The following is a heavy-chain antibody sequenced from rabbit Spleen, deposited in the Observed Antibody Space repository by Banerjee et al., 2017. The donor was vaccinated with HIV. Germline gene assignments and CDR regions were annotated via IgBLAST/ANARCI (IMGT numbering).Heavy chain of an antibody. D-gene: IGHD1-1*01. J-gene: IGHJ4*01. V-gene: IGHV1S40*01. CDR3: ARDLVAVIGWNFNL. CDR2: IYAGSTGTT. Sequence: QSLEESGGDLVKPGASLTLTCTASKFSFSSVHWIYWVRQAPGKGLEWIGTIYAGSTGTTDYASWAKGRFTISKTSSTTVTLQMTSLTGADTATYFCARDLVAVIGWNFNLWGPGTLVTVS. CDR1: KFSFSSVHW.